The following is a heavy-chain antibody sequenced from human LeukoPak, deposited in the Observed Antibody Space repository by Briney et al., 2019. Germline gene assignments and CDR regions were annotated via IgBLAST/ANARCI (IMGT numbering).Heavy chain of an antibody. CDR1: GGSISSSSYY. D-gene: IGHD1-26*01. V-gene: IGHV4-61*02. CDR3: ARVRRGELRLDY. Sequence: SETLSLTCTVSGGSISSSSYYWRWIRQPAGKGLEWIGRIYTSGSTNYNPSLKSRVTISVDTSKNQFSLKLSSVTAADTAVYYCARVRRGELRLDYWGQGTLVTVSS. CDR2: IYTSGST. J-gene: IGHJ4*02.